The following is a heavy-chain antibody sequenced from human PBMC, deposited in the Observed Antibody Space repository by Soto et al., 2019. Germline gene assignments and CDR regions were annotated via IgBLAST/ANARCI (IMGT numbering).Heavy chain of an antibody. CDR2: IKDGGST. D-gene: IGHD2-15*01. V-gene: IGHV4-34*01. Sequence: QVHLQQWGAGLLKPSETLSLTCSVNGGSFTGYYWSWVRQPPGKGLEWIGEIKDGGSTNYSPSLRGRVTITADTSKKQFSLKVTSVTAADTAVYYCARSQEGVVATHWDQGTLVTVSS. J-gene: IGHJ4*02. CDR3: ARSQEGVVATH. CDR1: GGSFTGYY.